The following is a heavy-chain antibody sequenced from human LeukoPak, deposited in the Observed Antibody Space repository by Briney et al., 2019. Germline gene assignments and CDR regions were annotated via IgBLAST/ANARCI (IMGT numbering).Heavy chain of an antibody. CDR1: GGSISNYY. J-gene: IGHJ5*02. V-gene: IGHV4-59*01. CDR2: IYYSGST. Sequence: SETLSLTCTVSGGSISNYYWNWIRQLPGQGLEWIGHIYYSGSTNYNPSLKSRVTISVDTSKNQFSQKLSSVTAADTAVYYCARMVESTVTIAFENWFDPWGERTLVTVSS. CDR3: ARMVESTVTIAFENWFDP. D-gene: IGHD4-11*01.